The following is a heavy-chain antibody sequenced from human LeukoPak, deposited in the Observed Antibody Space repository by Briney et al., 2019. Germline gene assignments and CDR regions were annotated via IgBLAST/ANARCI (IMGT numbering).Heavy chain of an antibody. CDR3: ARSSGTTGYYYYGMDV. V-gene: IGHV3-9*01. D-gene: IGHD1-26*01. CDR2: IGWNGRTI. J-gene: IGHJ6*02. Sequence: GGSLRLSCAASGFIFEDYAMQWVRQAPGKGLEWVSGIGWNGRTIGYADSVKGRFTISRDNDMSSLYLQMNNLRVEDTALYYCARSSGTTGYYYYGMDVWGQGTTVIVSS. CDR1: GFIFEDYA.